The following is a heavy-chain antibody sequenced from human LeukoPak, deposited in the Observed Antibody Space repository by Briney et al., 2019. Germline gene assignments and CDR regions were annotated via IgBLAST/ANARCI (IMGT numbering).Heavy chain of an antibody. V-gene: IGHV3-53*01. CDR2: IHSDGST. CDR1: GFTVSSNY. Sequence: PVGSLRLSCAASGFTVSSNYMSWVRQAPGKGLEWVSVIHSDGSTFYADSVKGRFTISRDNSKNTLYLQMNSLRAEDTAVYYCARGSRGPYYYYYMDVWGKGTTVTVSS. D-gene: IGHD2-15*01. J-gene: IGHJ6*03. CDR3: ARGSRGPYYYYYMDV.